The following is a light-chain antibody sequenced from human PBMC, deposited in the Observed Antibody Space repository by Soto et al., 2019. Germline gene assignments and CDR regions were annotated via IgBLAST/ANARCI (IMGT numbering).Light chain of an antibody. CDR3: AAWDDSLNGL. CDR1: SSNIGSNA. Sequence: QSVLTQPPSVSGTPGQRVTISCSGSSSNIGSNAVNWYQQLPGTAPKLLIYANNQRPSGVPDRFSGSKSGTSASLAISGLQSEEEAEYYCAAWDDSLNGLFGGGTKLTVL. V-gene: IGLV1-44*01. J-gene: IGLJ2*01. CDR2: ANN.